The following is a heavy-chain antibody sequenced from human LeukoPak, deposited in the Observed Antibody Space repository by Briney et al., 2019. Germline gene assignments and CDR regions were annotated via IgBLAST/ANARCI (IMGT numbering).Heavy chain of an antibody. CDR1: GGSISSGAYY. V-gene: IGHV4-31*03. J-gene: IGHJ5*02. D-gene: IGHD6-13*01. CDR3: ARVFSSSVLSNCFDP. CDR2: IYYSGST. Sequence: SETLSLTCTVSGGSISSGAYYWSWIRQHPGKGLEWIGYIYYSGSTYYNPSLKSRVTISIDTSKNQFSLRLSSVTAADTAVYYCARVFSSSVLSNCFDPWGQGTLVTVSS.